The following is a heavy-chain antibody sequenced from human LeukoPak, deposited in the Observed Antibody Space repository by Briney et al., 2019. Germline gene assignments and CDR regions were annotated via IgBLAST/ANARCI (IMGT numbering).Heavy chain of an antibody. D-gene: IGHD3-22*01. V-gene: IGHV3-30-3*01. CDR3: ARVDSSGYYYFDY. CDR1: GFTFSSYA. CDR2: ISYDGSNK. Sequence: GRSLRLSCAASGFTFSSYAMHWVRQAPGKGLEWVAVISYDGSNKYYADSVKGRFTTSRDNSKNTLYLQMNSLRAEDTAVHCCARVDSSGYYYFDYWGQGTLVTVSS. J-gene: IGHJ4*02.